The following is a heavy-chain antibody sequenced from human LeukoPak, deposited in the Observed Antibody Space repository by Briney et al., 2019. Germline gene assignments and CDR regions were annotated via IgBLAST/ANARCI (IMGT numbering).Heavy chain of an antibody. CDR3: AKALEAAGDS. CDR2: IFGGGSPS. V-gene: IGHV3-23*01. D-gene: IGHD6-13*01. Sequence: GGSLRLSCAASGFTFSSYTMSWVRQAPGKGLEWVSGIFGGGSPSYYADSVRGRFTVSRDNSKNIVYLEMSRLRVDDTAMYYCAKALEAAGDSWGQGTLVTVYS. CDR1: GFTFSSYT. J-gene: IGHJ5*01.